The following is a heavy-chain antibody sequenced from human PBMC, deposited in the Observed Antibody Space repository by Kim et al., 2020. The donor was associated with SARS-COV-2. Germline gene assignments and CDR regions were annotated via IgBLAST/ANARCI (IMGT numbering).Heavy chain of an antibody. Sequence: GESLKISCTDSGYTFSNYWIGWVRQRPGKGLEWMGIIYPDDSDVRHSPSFKGQVTISADRSITTAYLQWSSLKASDTAMYYCARHWRYSTSSPHFDYWGQGTLVTVSS. CDR1: GYTFSNYW. CDR3: ARHWRYSTSSPHFDY. J-gene: IGHJ4*02. V-gene: IGHV5-51*01. CDR2: IYPDDSDV. D-gene: IGHD6-6*01.